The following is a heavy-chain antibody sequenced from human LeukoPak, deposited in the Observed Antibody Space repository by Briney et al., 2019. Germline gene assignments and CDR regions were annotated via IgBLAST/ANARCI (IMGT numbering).Heavy chain of an antibody. CDR2: ISSSSSYI. CDR1: GFTFSSYS. CDR3: AREGVDGYTPDY. V-gene: IGHV3-21*01. Sequence: PGGSLRLSCAASGFTFSSYSMNWVRQTPGKGLEWVSSISSSSSYIYYADSVKGRFTISRDNAKNSLYLQMNSLRAEDTAVYYCAREGVDGYTPDYWGQGTLVTVSS. J-gene: IGHJ4*02. D-gene: IGHD5-24*01.